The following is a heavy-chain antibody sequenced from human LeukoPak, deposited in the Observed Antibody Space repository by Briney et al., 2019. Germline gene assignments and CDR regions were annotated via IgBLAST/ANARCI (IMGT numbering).Heavy chain of an antibody. CDR2: IKQDGSEK. Sequence: QAGGSLRLSCAASGFTFSSYWMSWVRQAPGKGLEWVANIKQDGSEKYYVDSVKGRFTISRDNAKNSLYLQMHSLRAEDTAVYYCARNIAARPFDYWGQGTLVTVSS. J-gene: IGHJ4*02. CDR1: GFTFSSYW. D-gene: IGHD6-6*01. V-gene: IGHV3-7*01. CDR3: ARNIAARPFDY.